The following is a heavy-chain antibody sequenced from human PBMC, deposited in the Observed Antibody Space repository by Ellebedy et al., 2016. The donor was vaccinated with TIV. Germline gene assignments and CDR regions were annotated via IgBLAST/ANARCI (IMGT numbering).Heavy chain of an antibody. D-gene: IGHD3-22*01. CDR1: GFSFSTYT. CDR2: ITSSSSYI. V-gene: IGHV3-21*01. CDR3: ARDMRITMIVVVISWYFDL. Sequence: GESLKISXAASGFSFSTYTMNWVRQAPGKGLEWVSSITSSSSYIYYADSLRGRFTISRDNAKNSLYLQMNSLSPEDTAVYYCARDMRITMIVVVISWYFDLWGRGTLVTVSS. J-gene: IGHJ2*01.